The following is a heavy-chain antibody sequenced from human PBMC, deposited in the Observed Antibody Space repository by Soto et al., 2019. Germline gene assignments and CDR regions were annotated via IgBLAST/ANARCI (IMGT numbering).Heavy chain of an antibody. V-gene: IGHV3-30-3*01. Sequence: QVQLVESGGGGVQPGRSLRLSCAPPGFNFSSYAMHLVRNSPGKWLEWVAVISYDGSNKYYADSVKGRFTISRDNSKNTLYLQMNSLGAEDTAVYYCARDLKLRYVVWLSSPDYWGQGTLVTVSS. D-gene: IGHD3-9*01. J-gene: IGHJ4*02. CDR2: ISYDGSNK. CDR3: ARDLKLRYVVWLSSPDY. CDR1: GFNFSSYA.